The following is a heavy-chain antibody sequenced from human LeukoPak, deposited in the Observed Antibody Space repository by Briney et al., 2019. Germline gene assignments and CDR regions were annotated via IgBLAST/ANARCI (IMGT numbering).Heavy chain of an antibody. CDR2: IIAFNGTA. V-gene: IGHV1-69*08. Sequence: SSVKVSCRASGGTFSGYTISWMRQAPGQGLEWMGRIIAFNGTANYAQKLQGRVTLTADTSTSTAYMELSSLRSEDTAVYYCARLVYCRNTNCYSAVGDWFVPWGGGTLV. CDR3: ARLVYCRNTNCYSAVGDWFVP. J-gene: IGHJ5*02. CDR1: GGTFSGYT. D-gene: IGHD2-2*01.